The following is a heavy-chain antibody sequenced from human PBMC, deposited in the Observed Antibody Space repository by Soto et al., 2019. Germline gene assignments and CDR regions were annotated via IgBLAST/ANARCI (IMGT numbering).Heavy chain of an antibody. CDR2: ISGRGGST. D-gene: IGHD6-13*01. CDR1: GFTFSSYA. CDR3: AKDLHPTIAAAGTPHSWFDP. J-gene: IGHJ5*02. Sequence: GGSLRLSCAASGFTFSSYAMSWVRQAPGKGLEWVSAISGRGGSTYYADSVKGRFTISRDNSKNTLYLQMNSLRAEDTAVYYCAKDLHPTIAAAGTPHSWFDPWGQGTLVTVSS. V-gene: IGHV3-23*01.